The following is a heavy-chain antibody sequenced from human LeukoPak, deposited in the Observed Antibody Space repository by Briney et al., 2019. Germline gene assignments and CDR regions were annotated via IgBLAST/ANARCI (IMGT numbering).Heavy chain of an antibody. D-gene: IGHD6-13*01. CDR3: ASGGDSSSWYSPSYYYYMDV. Sequence: GGSLRLSCAASGFTFSSYSMNWVRQAPGKGLEWVSSISSSSSYIYYADSVKGRFTISRDNAKNSLYLQMNSLRAEDTAVYYCASGGDSSSWYSPSYYYYMDVWGKGTTVTVS. CDR2: ISSSSSYI. J-gene: IGHJ6*03. CDR1: GFTFSSYS. V-gene: IGHV3-21*01.